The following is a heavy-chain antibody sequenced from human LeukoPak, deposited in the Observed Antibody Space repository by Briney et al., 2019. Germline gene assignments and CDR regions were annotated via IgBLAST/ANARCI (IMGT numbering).Heavy chain of an antibody. CDR1: GFTFSSYS. D-gene: IGHD6-13*01. CDR2: ISSSSSYI. V-gene: IGHV3-21*01. Sequence: GGSLRLSCAASGFTFSSYSMNWVRQAPGKGLEWVSSISSSSSYIYYADSVKGRFTISRDNAKNSLYLQMSSLRAEDTAVYYCARAAAGTPPLLVQRWGQGTLVTVSS. J-gene: IGHJ1*01. CDR3: ARAAAGTPPLLVQR.